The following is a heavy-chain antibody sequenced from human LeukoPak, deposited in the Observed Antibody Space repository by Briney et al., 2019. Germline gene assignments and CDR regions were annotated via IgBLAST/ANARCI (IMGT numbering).Heavy chain of an antibody. V-gene: IGHV3-23*01. CDR2: SGTAGDT. J-gene: IGHJ4*02. CDR1: GFTFSSSA. CDR3: AKKTPGTYPFDY. D-gene: IGHD6-13*01. Sequence: PGGSLRLFCAASGFTFSSSAMNWVRQVPGKGLEWVSASGTAGDTYYADSVKGRFTISRDDSKNTLYLQMTSLRAEDTAVYYCAKKTPGTYPFDYWGQGTLVTVSP.